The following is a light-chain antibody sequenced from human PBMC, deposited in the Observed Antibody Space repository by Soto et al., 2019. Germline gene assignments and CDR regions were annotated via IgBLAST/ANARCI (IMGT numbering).Light chain of an antibody. J-gene: IGKJ1*01. CDR3: QQYGTSPWT. CDR1: QSISSSF. Sequence: ESVLTQSQDICSLSPGETGWLSCGASQSISSSFLAWYQQKPGQAPRLLIYGASSRATGIPDRFSGTGSETDFTLTISRLEPEDFAVYYCQQYGTSPWTFGPGTKV. CDR2: GAS. V-gene: IGKV3-20*01.